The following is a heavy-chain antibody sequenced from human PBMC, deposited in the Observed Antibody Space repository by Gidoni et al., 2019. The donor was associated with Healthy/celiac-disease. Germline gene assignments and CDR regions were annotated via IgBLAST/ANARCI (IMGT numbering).Heavy chain of an antibody. D-gene: IGHD1-26*01. V-gene: IGHV3-23*01. CDR1: GFTFGSYA. CDR2: ISGSGGSI. CDR3: EKLGSGSYYDAFDI. J-gene: IGHJ3*02. Sequence: EVQLLESGGGLVQPGGSLRLSCAASGFTFGSYAMSWVRPAPGKGLEWVSAISGSGGSIYYAEAVKGRFTISRDNYKNTLYRQMNSLRAEETAVYYCEKLGSGSYYDAFDIWGQGTMVTVSS.